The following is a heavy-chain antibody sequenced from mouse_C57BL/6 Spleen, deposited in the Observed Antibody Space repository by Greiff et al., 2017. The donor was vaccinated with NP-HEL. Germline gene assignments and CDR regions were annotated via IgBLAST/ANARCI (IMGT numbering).Heavy chain of an antibody. CDR3: ARHEEKYYGSSYNYAMDY. CDR2: FYPGSGSI. Sequence: QVQLKESGAELVKPGASVKLSCTASGYTFTEYSIHWVKQRPGQGLEWIGWFYPGSGSIKYNEKFKDKATLTADKSSSTVYMELSRLTSEDSAVYCCARHEEKYYGSSYNYAMDYWGQGTSVTVSS. J-gene: IGHJ4*01. CDR1: GYTFTEYS. V-gene: IGHV1-62-2*01. D-gene: IGHD1-1*01.